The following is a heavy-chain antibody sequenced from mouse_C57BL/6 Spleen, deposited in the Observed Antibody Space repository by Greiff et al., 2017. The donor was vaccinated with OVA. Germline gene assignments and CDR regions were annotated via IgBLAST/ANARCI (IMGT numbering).Heavy chain of an antibody. Sequence: VQLQESGAELVKPGASVKISCKASGYAFSSYWMNWVKQRPGKGLEWIGQIYPGDGDTNYNGKFKGKATLTADKSSSTAYMQLSSLTSEDSAVYFCAKNYDYPYWYFDVWGTGTTVTVSS. D-gene: IGHD2-4*01. V-gene: IGHV1-80*01. CDR2: IYPGDGDT. CDR3: AKNYDYPYWYFDV. J-gene: IGHJ1*03. CDR1: GYAFSSYW.